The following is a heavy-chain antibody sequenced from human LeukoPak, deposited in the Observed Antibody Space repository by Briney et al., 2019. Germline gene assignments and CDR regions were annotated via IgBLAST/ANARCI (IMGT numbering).Heavy chain of an antibody. D-gene: IGHD1-14*01. CDR1: GFTFSSHW. CDR2: INGDGRRI. J-gene: IGHJ4*02. V-gene: IGHV3-74*03. Sequence: GGSLRLSCAASGFTFSSHWMHWVRQVQGKGLVWVSRINGDGRRITYADSVKGRFTISRDNAKNTLFLQMDSLRAEDTALYYCARDRPDGRTSFDYWGLGTLVTVSS. CDR3: ARDRPDGRTSFDY.